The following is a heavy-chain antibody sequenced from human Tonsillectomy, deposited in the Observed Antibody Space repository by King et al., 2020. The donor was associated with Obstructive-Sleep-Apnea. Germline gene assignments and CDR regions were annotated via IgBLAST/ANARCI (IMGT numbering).Heavy chain of an antibody. Sequence: VQLVESGGVVVQPGGSLRLSCAASGFTFDDYTMHWVRQAPGKGLEWVSLISWDGGITYYADSVKGRFTISRDNSKNSLYLQMNSLRTEDTALYYCASLYSQSVYCSSTSCRPGSDYWGQGTLVTVSS. V-gene: IGHV3-43*01. D-gene: IGHD2-2*01. CDR2: ISWDGGIT. J-gene: IGHJ4*02. CDR3: ASLYSQSVYCSSTSCRPGSDY. CDR1: GFTFDDYT.